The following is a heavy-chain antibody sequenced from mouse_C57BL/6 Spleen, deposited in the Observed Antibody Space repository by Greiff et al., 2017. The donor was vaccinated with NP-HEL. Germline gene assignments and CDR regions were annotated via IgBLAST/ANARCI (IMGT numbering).Heavy chain of an antibody. CDR1: GYSITSGYG. D-gene: IGHD1-2*01. V-gene: IGHV3-2*02. J-gene: IGHJ2*01. CDR2: ISYSGST. CDR3: ARTARIKY. Sequence: EVKLLESGPGLVKPSQSLSLTCTVTGYSITSGYGWNWIRQVPGNKLEWMGYISYSGSTNYNPSLKSRISITRDTSKNQFFLQLKSVTTEDTATYYCARTARIKYWGQGPTLTVSS.